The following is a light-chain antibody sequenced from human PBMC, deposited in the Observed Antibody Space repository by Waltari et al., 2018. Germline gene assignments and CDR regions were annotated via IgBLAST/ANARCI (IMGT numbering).Light chain of an antibody. J-gene: IGKJ1*01. V-gene: IGKV1-5*03. CDR3: QQYNSFPT. CDR1: QSIMTW. CDR2: KAS. Sequence: DIQMTQSPSTLSGSVGDRVTITCRAIQSIMTWLAWDQQKQGKAPKVLIYKASNLQSRAPSRFSGSGSRTEFTLTISSLQPDGFGTYYCQQYNSFPTFGQGTKVEIK.